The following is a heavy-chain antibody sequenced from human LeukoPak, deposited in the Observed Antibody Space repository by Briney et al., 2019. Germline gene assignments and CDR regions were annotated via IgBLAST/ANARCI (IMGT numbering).Heavy chain of an antibody. D-gene: IGHD6-19*01. Sequence: GGSLRLSCAASGFTFSSYAMSWVRQAPGKGLEWVSAISGSGGSTYYADSVKGRFTISRDNSKNTLYLQMNSLRAEDTAVYYCAKGGYSSGWPNTGDLYNWFDPWGQGTLVTVSS. CDR3: AKGGYSSGWPNTGDLYNWFDP. CDR1: GFTFSSYA. V-gene: IGHV3-23*01. CDR2: ISGSGGST. J-gene: IGHJ5*02.